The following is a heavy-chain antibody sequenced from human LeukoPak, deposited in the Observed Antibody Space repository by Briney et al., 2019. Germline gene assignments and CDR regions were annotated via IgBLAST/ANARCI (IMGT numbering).Heavy chain of an antibody. CDR1: GYIFTSYD. D-gene: IGHD3-22*01. J-gene: IGHJ5*02. V-gene: IGHV1-8*01. CDR3: ARLNHDYDSSGCVNWFDP. Sequence: ASVKVSCKASGYIFTSYDINWVRQATGQGLEWMGWMNPNSGNTGYAQKFQGRVTMTRNTSISTAYMELSSLRSEDTAVYYCARLNHDYDSSGCVNWFDPWGQGTLVTVSS. CDR2: MNPNSGNT.